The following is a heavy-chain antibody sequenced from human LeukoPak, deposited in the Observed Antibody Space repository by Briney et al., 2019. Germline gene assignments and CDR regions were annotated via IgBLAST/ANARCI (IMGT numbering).Heavy chain of an antibody. CDR2: INHSGST. J-gene: IGHJ4*02. V-gene: IGHV4-34*08. D-gene: IGHD1-26*01. Sequence: GSLRLSCAASGFTFSSYAMSWIRQPPGKGLEWIGEINHSGSTNYNPSLKSRVTISVDTSKNQFSLKLSSVTAADTAVYYCATSGSSHFDYWGQGTLVTVSS. CDR3: ATSGSSHFDY. CDR1: GFTFSSYA.